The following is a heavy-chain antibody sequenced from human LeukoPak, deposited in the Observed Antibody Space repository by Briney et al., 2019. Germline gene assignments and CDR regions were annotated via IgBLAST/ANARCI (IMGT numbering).Heavy chain of an antibody. D-gene: IGHD3-16*01. CDR3: VRDFNWAFDY. CDR2: TCIRSAWNT. CDR1: RDSLPSKSVS. V-gene: IGHV6-1*01. J-gene: IGHJ4*02. Sequence: SQTLSLTRAISRDSLPSKSVSWSWMRQSPSSGLECLGRTCIRSAWNTYYAWSVEHRISINADTSRNEVSLRVSSVTPEDTALYYCVRDFNWAFDYWGQGTLVTVPS.